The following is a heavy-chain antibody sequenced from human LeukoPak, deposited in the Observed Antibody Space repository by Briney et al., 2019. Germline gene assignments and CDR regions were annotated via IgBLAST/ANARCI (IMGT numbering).Heavy chain of an antibody. D-gene: IGHD3-3*01. CDR1: GSTFSSYG. J-gene: IGHJ4*02. CDR3: ARGMLDYDFWSGYDY. Sequence: GGSLRLSCAASGSTFSSYGMHWVRQAPGKGLEWVAVIWYDGSNKYYADSVKGRFTISRDNSKNTLYLQMNSLRAEDTAVYYCARGMLDYDFWSGYDYWGQGTLVTVSS. CDR2: IWYDGSNK. V-gene: IGHV3-33*01.